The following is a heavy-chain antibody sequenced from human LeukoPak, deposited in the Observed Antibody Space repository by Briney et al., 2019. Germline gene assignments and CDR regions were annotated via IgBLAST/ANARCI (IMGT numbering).Heavy chain of an antibody. V-gene: IGHV4-4*07. D-gene: IGHD3-10*01. CDR1: GVSISSYY. J-gene: IGHJ4*02. CDR2: IYTSGSS. CDR3: ARDLWFGEPSYYFDY. Sequence: SETLSLACNVAGVSISSYYWSWIRQPAGEGLEWLGRIYTSGSSNYNPSRKSRVTMSVDTSKNQFSLKLSSVTAADTAVYYCARDLWFGEPSYYFDYWGQGTLVTVSS.